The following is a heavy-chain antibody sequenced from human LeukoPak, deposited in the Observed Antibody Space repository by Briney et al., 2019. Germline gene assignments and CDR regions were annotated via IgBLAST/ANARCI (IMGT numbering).Heavy chain of an antibody. CDR1: GGSISSYY. V-gene: IGHV4-59*12. J-gene: IGHJ6*03. CDR3: ARGDRNDFWSGYYRPNGYYYYMDV. CDR2: IYYSGST. D-gene: IGHD3-3*01. Sequence: SETLSLTCTVSGGSISSYYWSWIRQPPGKGLEWIGYIYYSGSTSYNPSLKSRVTISVDTSKNQFSLKLSSVTAADTAVYYCARGDRNDFWSGYYRPNGYYYYMDVWGKGTTVTVSS.